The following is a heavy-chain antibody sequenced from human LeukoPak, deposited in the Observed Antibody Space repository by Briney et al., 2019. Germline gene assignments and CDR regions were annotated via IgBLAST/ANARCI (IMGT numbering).Heavy chain of an antibody. CDR1: GFTFSSYA. CDR2: ISYDGSNK. V-gene: IGHV3-30-3*01. Sequence: PGGSLRLSCAASGFTFSSYAMHWVRQAPGKGLGWVAVISYDGSNKYYADSVKGRFTISRDNSKNTLYLQMNSLRAEDTAVYYCARGAVVVAASNWFDPWGQGTLVTVSS. D-gene: IGHD2-15*01. J-gene: IGHJ5*02. CDR3: ARGAVVVAASNWFDP.